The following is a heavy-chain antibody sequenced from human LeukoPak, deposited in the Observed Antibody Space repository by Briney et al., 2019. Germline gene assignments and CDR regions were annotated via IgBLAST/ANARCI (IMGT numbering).Heavy chain of an antibody. V-gene: IGHV3-48*04. J-gene: IGHJ4*02. CDR2: ISSSGSTI. D-gene: IGHD3-10*01. Sequence: GGSLRLSCAASGFTFRSYSMNWVRQAPGKGLEWVSYISSSGSTIYYADSVKGRFTISRDNAKNSLYLQMNSLRAEDTAVYYCARAFEVEVRGVPLDYWGQGTLVTVSS. CDR3: ARAFEVEVRGVPLDY. CDR1: GFTFRSYS.